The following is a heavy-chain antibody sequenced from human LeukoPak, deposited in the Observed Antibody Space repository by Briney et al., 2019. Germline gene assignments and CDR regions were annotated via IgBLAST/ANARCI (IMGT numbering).Heavy chain of an antibody. V-gene: IGHV4-59*01. CDR1: GGSLSNYY. CDR2: IYYSGIT. Sequence: PSETLSLTCTVSGGSLSNYYWSWVRQPPGKALEWIGYIYYSGITSYNPPLHSPITISLDTSKNQFSLKLSSVTAADTAVYYCATNTYYYDSSGYLLGYWGQGTLVTVSS. D-gene: IGHD3-22*01. CDR3: ATNTYYYDSSGYLLGY. J-gene: IGHJ4*02.